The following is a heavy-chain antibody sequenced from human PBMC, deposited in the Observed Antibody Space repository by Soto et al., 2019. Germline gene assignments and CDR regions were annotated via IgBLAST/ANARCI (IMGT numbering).Heavy chain of an antibody. CDR2: ISFDGSLK. Sequence: QVQLVESGGGVVQPGRSLRLSCTASGFTFDSHTMHWVRQSPGKGLEWVALISFDGSLKYDSDSVKGQFSISRDNSKNTVFLEMNSLRPEDTAVYYCARTYSSSWNYLDYWGQGVQVIVSS. V-gene: IGHV3-30*04. D-gene: IGHD6-13*01. CDR3: ARTYSSSWNYLDY. J-gene: IGHJ4*02. CDR1: GFTFDSHT.